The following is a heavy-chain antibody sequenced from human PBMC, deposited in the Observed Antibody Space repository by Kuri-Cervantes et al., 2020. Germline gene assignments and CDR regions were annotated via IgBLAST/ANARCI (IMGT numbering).Heavy chain of an antibody. D-gene: IGHD3-3*01. V-gene: IGHV3-30*02. CDR3: ARVTFVGVVILGGVGYMDV. CDR2: LRYDGTNK. J-gene: IGHJ6*03. Sequence: GESLKISCAASGFTFSSYGMHWVRQAPGKGLEWVAFLRYDGTNKYFADSVKGRFTLSRDNSKNTLYLQMSSLRAEDTAVYHCARVTFVGVVILGGVGYMDVWGKGTTVTVSS. CDR1: GFTFSSYG.